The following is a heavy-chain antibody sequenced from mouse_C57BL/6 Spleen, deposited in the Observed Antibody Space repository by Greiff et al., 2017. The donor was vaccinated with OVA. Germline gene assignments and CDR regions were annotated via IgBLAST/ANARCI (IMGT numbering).Heavy chain of an antibody. V-gene: IGHV1-19*01. CDR3: ARGKSNYSY. J-gene: IGHJ3*01. CDR1: GYTFTDYY. D-gene: IGHD2-5*01. Sequence: EVKLMESGPVLVKPGASVKMSCKASGYTFTDYYMNWVKQSHGKSLEWIGVINPYNGGTSYNQKFKGKATLTVDKSSSTAYMELNSLTSEDSAVYYCARGKSNYSYWGQGTLVTVSA. CDR2: INPYNGGT.